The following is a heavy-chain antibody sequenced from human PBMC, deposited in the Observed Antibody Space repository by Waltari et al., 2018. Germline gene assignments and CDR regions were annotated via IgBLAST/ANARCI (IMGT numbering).Heavy chain of an antibody. CDR3: ATSLDAAAND. D-gene: IGHD5-18*01. V-gene: IGHV3-7*01. CDR1: GFPFSNFW. CDR2: IKQDGSAK. J-gene: IGHJ4*02. Sequence: EVQLVESGGGLVQPGGFLRLSCAVSGFPFSNFWMSWVRQAPGKGLEWMYNIKQDGSAKYYADSVKGRFTISRDNAENSLYLQMNSLRVEDTAVYYCATSLDAAANDWGQGTLVTVSS.